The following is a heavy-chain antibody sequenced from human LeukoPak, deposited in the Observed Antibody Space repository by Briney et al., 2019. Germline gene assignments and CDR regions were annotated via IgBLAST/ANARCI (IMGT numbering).Heavy chain of an antibody. CDR1: GGSISSSSYC. V-gene: IGHV4-39*01. D-gene: IGHD5-24*01. J-gene: IGHJ4*02. CDR3: ARHPQMATIERGFDY. Sequence: PSETLSLTCTVSGGSISSSSYCWGWIRQPPGKGLEWIGSIYYSGSTYYNPSLKSRVTISVDTSKNQFSLKLSSVTAADTAVYYCARHPQMATIERGFDYWGQGTLVTVSS. CDR2: IYYSGST.